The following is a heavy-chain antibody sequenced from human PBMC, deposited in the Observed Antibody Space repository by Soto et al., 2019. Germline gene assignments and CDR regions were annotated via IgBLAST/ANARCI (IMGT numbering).Heavy chain of an antibody. CDR2: IYYSGST. Sequence: TLSLTCTVSGGSISSGGYYWSWIRQHPGKGLEWIGYIYYSGSTYYNPSLKSRVTISVDTSKNQFSLKLSSVTAADTAVYYCARASSIAAVDYWGQGTLVTVSS. D-gene: IGHD6-6*01. CDR3: ARASSIAAVDY. V-gene: IGHV4-31*03. J-gene: IGHJ4*02. CDR1: GGSISSGGYY.